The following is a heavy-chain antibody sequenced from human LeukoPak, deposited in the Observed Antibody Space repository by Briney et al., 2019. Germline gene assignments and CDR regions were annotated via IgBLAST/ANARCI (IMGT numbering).Heavy chain of an antibody. CDR3: ARGHGLGYFDY. D-gene: IGHD6-19*01. J-gene: IGHJ4*02. CDR2: ISSSSSTI. Sequence: PGGSLRLSCAASGFTFSSYSMNWVRQAPGKGLEWVSYISSSSSTIYYADSVKGRFTISRDNAKNALYLQMNSLRAEGTAVYYCARGHGLGYFDYWGQGSLVTVSS. V-gene: IGHV3-48*01. CDR1: GFTFSSYS.